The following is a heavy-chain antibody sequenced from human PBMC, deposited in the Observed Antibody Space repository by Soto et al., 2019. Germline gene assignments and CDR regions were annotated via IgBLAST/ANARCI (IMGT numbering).Heavy chain of an antibody. J-gene: IGHJ4*02. CDR3: AKDLRPDGVWDFDY. V-gene: IGHV3-53*01. D-gene: IGHD4-17*01. CDR2: INSGGRT. Sequence: GGSLRLSCAASGFTVSTKYMSWVRQAPGKGLEWVSGINSGGRTYYADSVKGRFTTSRDDSKNTLYLQIISLRAEDTAVYYCAKDLRPDGVWDFDYWGQGTLVTVSS. CDR1: GFTVSTKY.